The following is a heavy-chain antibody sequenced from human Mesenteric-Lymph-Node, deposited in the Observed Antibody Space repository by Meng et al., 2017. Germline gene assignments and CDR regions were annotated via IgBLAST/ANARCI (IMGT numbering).Heavy chain of an antibody. CDR2: IYYSGSA. V-gene: IGHV4-39*07. Sequence: SETLSLTCTVSGGSITSPSYYWGWIRQPPGKGLEWIGNIYYSGSAYYNPSLKSRVTISVDTSKKQFSLKLTSVTAADTAVYYCASHCASTSCQHYYGMDVWGQGTTVTVSS. J-gene: IGHJ6*02. CDR3: ASHCASTSCQHYYGMDV. CDR1: GGSITSPSYY. D-gene: IGHD2-2*01.